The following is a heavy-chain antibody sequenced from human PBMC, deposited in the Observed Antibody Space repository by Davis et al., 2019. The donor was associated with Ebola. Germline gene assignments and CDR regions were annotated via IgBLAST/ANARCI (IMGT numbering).Heavy chain of an antibody. Sequence: SVTVSCKASVYTFTSYAMHWVRQAPGQRLEWMGWINAGNGNTKYSQKFQGRVTITRDTSASTAYMELSSLRSEDTAVYYCARDRRGSSSSLDYWGQGTLVTVSS. V-gene: IGHV1-3*01. J-gene: IGHJ4*02. CDR1: VYTFTSYA. CDR3: ARDRRGSSSSLDY. CDR2: INAGNGNT. D-gene: IGHD6-6*01.